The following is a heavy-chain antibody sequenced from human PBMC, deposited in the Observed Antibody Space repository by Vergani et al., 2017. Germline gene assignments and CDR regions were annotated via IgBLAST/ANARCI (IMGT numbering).Heavy chain of an antibody. D-gene: IGHD6-6*01. V-gene: IGHV4-39*01. J-gene: IGHJ3*02. CDR1: GMSISNNNYY. CDR2: IYDSRNN. CDR3: ARHLRQLARNDVFDI. Sequence: QLQLQESGPRLVKPSETLSLTCSLSGMSISNNNYYWGWIRQPPGKGLGWIGSIYDSRNNNYSPSLKSRVSISVDTSKNQFSLNLTSVTAADTAVYYCARHLRQLARNDVFDIWGHGTLVTVSS.